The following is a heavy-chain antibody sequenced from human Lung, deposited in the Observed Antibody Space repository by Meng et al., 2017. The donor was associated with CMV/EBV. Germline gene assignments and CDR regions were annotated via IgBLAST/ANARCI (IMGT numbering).Heavy chain of an antibody. V-gene: IGHV1-8*01. CDR2: MNPNTGDT. J-gene: IGHJ4*02. D-gene: IGHD7-27*01. CDR1: GYTFTGYD. Sequence: SVKVSCKASGYTFTGYDINWVRQATGQGLEWMGWMNPNTGDTGYAQEFQGRVTMTSNSSISTAYMELSSLISEDTAIYYCVRGNWGDYWGKGTVVTVSS. CDR3: VRGNWGDY.